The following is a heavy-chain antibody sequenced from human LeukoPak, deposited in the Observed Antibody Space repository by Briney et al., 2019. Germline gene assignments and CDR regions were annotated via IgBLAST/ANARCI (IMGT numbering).Heavy chain of an antibody. J-gene: IGHJ4*02. CDR3: AKDAGRYCSSTSCHNFDY. D-gene: IGHD2-2*02. Sequence: PGGSLRLSCAASGFTFSSYSMNWVRQAPGKGLEWVSYISSSSSTIYYADSVKGRFTISRDNSKNTLYLQMNSLRAEDTAVYYCAKDAGRYCSSTSCHNFDYWGQGTLVTVSP. V-gene: IGHV3-48*01. CDR2: ISSSSSTI. CDR1: GFTFSSYS.